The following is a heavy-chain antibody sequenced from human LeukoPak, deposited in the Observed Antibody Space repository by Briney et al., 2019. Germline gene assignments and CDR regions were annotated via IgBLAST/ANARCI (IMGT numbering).Heavy chain of an antibody. Sequence: KFQGRVTITADKSTSTAYMELSSLRSEDTAVYYCARDYYDSSGYPDIWGQGTMVTVSS. J-gene: IGHJ3*02. D-gene: IGHD3-22*01. V-gene: IGHV1-69*04. CDR3: ARDYYDSSGYPDI.